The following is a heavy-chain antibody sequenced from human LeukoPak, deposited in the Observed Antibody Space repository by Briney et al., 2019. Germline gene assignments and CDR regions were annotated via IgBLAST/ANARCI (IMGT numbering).Heavy chain of an antibody. CDR3: ARADYDSSGYFRFDP. CDR1: GFTFSSYA. CDR2: ISYDGSNK. D-gene: IGHD3-22*01. Sequence: PGRSLRLSCAASGFTFSSYAMHWVRQAPGKGLEWVAVISYDGSNKYYAVSVKGRFTISRDNSKNTLYLQMNSLRAEDTAVYYCARADYDSSGYFRFDPWGQGTLVTVSS. J-gene: IGHJ5*02. V-gene: IGHV3-30-3*01.